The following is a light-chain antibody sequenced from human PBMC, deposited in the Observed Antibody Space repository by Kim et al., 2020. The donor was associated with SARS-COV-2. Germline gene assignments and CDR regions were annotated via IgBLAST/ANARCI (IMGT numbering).Light chain of an antibody. V-gene: IGKV1-27*01. Sequence: ASVGDRVTITCRASQDIANSLAWYQQKPGKVPNLLIYAASTLQAGVPSRFSVSGSGTQFSLTIGSLQTEDVATYYCQKYNSAPWTFGPGTKVDIK. CDR2: AAS. CDR3: QKYNSAPWT. J-gene: IGKJ1*01. CDR1: QDIANS.